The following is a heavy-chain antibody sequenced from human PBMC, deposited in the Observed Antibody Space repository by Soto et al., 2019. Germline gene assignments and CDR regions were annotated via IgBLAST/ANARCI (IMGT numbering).Heavy chain of an antibody. Sequence: QVQLVQSGAEVKKPGSSVKVSCKASGGTFSSYAISWVRQAPGQGLEWMGGIIPICGTANYAQKFQGRVTITADKSTSTAYMELSSLRSEDTAVYYCARERRSIAAAGTPFDYWGQGTLVTVSS. CDR1: GGTFSSYA. CDR2: IIPICGTA. J-gene: IGHJ4*02. V-gene: IGHV1-69*06. D-gene: IGHD6-13*01. CDR3: ARERRSIAAAGTPFDY.